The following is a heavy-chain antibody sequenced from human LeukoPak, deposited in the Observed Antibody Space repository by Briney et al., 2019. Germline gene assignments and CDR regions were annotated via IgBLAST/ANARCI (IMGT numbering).Heavy chain of an antibody. D-gene: IGHD3-3*01. CDR1: GYTLTELS. CDR3: ATGGITIFGVVPPRYYYYMDV. J-gene: IGHJ6*03. Sequence: ASVKVPCKVSGYTLTELSMHWVRQAPGKGLEWMGGFDPEDGETIYAQKFQGRVTMTEDTATDTAYMELRSMRSEDTGVYYCATGGITIFGVVPPRYYYYMDVWGKGTTVTVSS. CDR2: FDPEDGET. V-gene: IGHV1-24*01.